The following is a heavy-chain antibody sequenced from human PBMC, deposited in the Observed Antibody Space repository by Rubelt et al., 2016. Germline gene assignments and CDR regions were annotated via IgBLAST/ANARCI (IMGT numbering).Heavy chain of an antibody. CDR1: GFTFSSYW. Sequence: EVQLVESGGGLVQPGGSLRVSCAASGFTFSSYWMSWVRQAPGKGLEWVSVFYSGGSTYYADSVKGRFTISRDNSKNTLYLQMNSLRADDTAVYYCAKPAIAVAGTDYWGQGTLVTVSS. CDR2: FYSGGST. D-gene: IGHD6-19*01. CDR3: AKPAIAVAGTDY. J-gene: IGHJ4*02. V-gene: IGHV3-66*01.